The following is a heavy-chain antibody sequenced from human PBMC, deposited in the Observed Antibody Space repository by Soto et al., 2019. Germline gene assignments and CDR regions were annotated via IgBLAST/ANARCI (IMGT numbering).Heavy chain of an antibody. CDR2: ISSSGSTI. V-gene: IGHV3-11*01. CDR3: ARGPYDYVWGSDPPHFDY. Sequence: QVQLVESGGGLVKPGGSLRLSCAASGFTFSDYYMSRIRQAPGKGLEWVSYISSSGSTIYYADSVKGRFTISRDNAKKSLYLQMNRLRAEDKAVYYCARGPYDYVWGSDPPHFDYWGQGTLVTVSS. D-gene: IGHD3-16*02. CDR1: GFTFSDYY. J-gene: IGHJ4*02.